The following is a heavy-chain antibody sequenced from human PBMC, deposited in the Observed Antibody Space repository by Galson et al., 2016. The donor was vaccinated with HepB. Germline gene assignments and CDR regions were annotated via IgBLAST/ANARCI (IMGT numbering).Heavy chain of an antibody. J-gene: IGHJ4*02. CDR3: TRGESGYDFDFFDY. Sequence: SVKVSCKASGYTFTNYYMHWVRQAPGQGLEWMGIINPSSGSTNYAQKFQGRVTMTRETSTSTVYMELSSLRSEDTAVYYCTRGESGYDFDFFDYWGQETLVTVSS. CDR2: INPSSGST. D-gene: IGHD5-12*01. CDR1: GYTFTNYY. V-gene: IGHV1-46*01.